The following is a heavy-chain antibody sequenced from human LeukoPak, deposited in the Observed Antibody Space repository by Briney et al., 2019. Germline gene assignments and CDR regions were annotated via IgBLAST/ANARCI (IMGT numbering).Heavy chain of an antibody. J-gene: IGHJ4*02. CDR3: ARAGDYYDGSGYYYYFDY. CDR1: GFTFSSYS. D-gene: IGHD3-22*01. Sequence: GGSLRLSCAASGFTFSSYSMNWVRQAPGKGLEWVSSISSSSSYIYYADSVKGRFTISRDNAKNSLYLQMNSLRAEDTAVYYCARAGDYYDGSGYYYYFDYWGQGTLVTVSS. CDR2: ISSSSSYI. V-gene: IGHV3-21*01.